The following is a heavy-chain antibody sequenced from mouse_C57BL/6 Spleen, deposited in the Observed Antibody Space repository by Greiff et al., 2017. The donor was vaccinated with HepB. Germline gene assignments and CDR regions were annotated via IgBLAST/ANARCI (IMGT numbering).Heavy chain of an antibody. CDR1: GFSLTSYG. CDR3: ARERSMVTTGDFGY. Sequence: QVQLKESGPGLVQPSQSLSITCTVSGFSLTSYGVHWVRQSPGKGLEWLGVIWSGGSTDYNAAFISRLSISKDNSKSQVFFKMNSLQADDTAIYYCARERSMVTTGDFGYWGQGTTLTVSS. CDR2: IWSGGST. J-gene: IGHJ2*01. V-gene: IGHV2-2*01. D-gene: IGHD2-2*01.